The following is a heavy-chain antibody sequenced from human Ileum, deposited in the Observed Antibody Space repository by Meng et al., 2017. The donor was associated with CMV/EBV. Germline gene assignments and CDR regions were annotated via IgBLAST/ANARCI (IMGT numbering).Heavy chain of an antibody. CDR3: VRLSSSSDFDF. V-gene: IGHV3-21*06. D-gene: IGHD6-6*01. J-gene: IGHJ4*02. CDR1: GFTFSSYS. CDR2: ISTSANNI. Sequence: VQLVESGGGLVKPGGSRRLSCAASGFTFSSYSMNWVRQAPGKGLQWVSSISTSANNIYYGDSMKGRFTVSRDNAKNSLYLQMNSLRAEDTAIYYCVRLSSSSDFDFWGQGTLVTVSS.